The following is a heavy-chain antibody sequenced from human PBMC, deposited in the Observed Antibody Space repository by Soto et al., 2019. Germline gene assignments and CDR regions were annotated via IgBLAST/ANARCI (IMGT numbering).Heavy chain of an antibody. D-gene: IGHD2-2*01. CDR2: IYYSGST. Sequence: SETLSLTCTVSGGSISSYYWSWIRQPPGKGLEWIGYIYYSGSTNYNPSLKSRVTISVDTSKNQFSLKLSSVTAADTAVYYCARHLSPAARFDYWGQGTLVTVSS. CDR3: ARHLSPAARFDY. V-gene: IGHV4-59*08. CDR1: GGSISSYY. J-gene: IGHJ4*02.